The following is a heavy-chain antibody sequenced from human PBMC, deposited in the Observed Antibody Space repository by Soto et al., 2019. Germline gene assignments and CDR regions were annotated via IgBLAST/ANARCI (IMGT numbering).Heavy chain of an antibody. CDR3: ARRWNYYLDF. V-gene: IGHV3-33*05. Sequence: QMQLVESGGGVVQPGRSLRLSCVASGFPFREFGMHWVRQAPGKGLEWVALISYDGSDYADSVKGRFTISRDDSRYTLFLHMDNLRPDDTGVYYCARRWNYYLDFWGQGTLVAVSS. CDR2: ISYDGSD. D-gene: IGHD1-1*01. J-gene: IGHJ4*02. CDR1: GFPFREFG.